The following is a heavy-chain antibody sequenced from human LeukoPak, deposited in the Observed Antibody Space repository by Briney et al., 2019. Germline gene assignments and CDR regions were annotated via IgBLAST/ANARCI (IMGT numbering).Heavy chain of an antibody. J-gene: IGHJ4*02. CDR2: IIPIFGTA. CDR3: ARDIQWCLDY. CDR1: GGTFSSYA. D-gene: IGHD2-21*01. V-gene: IGHV1-69*05. Sequence: GASVKVSCKASGGTFSSYAISWVRQAPGQGLEWMGGIIPIFGTANYAQKFQGRVTITTDEATSTDYMELSSLRSEDTAVYYCARDIQWCLDYWGQGTLVTVSS.